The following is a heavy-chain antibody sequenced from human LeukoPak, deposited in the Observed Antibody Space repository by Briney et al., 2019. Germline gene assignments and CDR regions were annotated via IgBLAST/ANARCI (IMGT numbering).Heavy chain of an antibody. CDR3: ARLPNGSYDFDY. Sequence: WIRQPPGKGLEWIGEINHSGSTNYNPSLKSRVTISVDTSKNQFSLKLSSVTAADTAVYYCARLPNGSYDFDYWGQGTLVTVSS. V-gene: IGHV4-34*09. CDR2: INHSGST. J-gene: IGHJ4*02. D-gene: IGHD1-26*01.